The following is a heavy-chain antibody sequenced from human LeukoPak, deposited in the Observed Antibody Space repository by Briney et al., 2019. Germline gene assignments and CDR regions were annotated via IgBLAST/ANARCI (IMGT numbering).Heavy chain of an antibody. CDR3: ASNAPKGLPSGTRLLGG. Sequence: PGGSLRLSCAASGFTVSSNYMSWVRQAPGKGLEWVSVIYSGGSTYYADSVKGRFTISRDNSKNTLYLQMNSLRAEDTAVYYCASNAPKGLPSGTRLLGGWGQGTLVTVSS. V-gene: IGHV3-66*01. CDR1: GFTVSSNY. D-gene: IGHD2-2*01. CDR2: IYSGGST. J-gene: IGHJ4*02.